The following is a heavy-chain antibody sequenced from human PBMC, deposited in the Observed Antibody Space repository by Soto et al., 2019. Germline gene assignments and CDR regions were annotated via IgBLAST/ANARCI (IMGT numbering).Heavy chain of an antibody. V-gene: IGHV4-34*01. CDR1: GGSFSGYY. CDR2: INHSGST. CDR3: GRVGYFDWLLYY. D-gene: IGHD3-9*01. Sequence: SQTLSLTCAVYGGSFSGYYWSWIRQPPGKGLEWIGEINHSGSTNYNPSLKSRVTISVDTSKNQFSLKLSSVTAAGTAVYYCGRVGYFDWLLYYWGQGTLVTVSS. J-gene: IGHJ4*02.